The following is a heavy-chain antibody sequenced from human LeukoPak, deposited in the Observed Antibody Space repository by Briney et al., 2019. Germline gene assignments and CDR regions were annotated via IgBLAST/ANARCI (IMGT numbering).Heavy chain of an antibody. CDR1: GFTFSTYT. CDR2: ISGSSNSI. D-gene: IGHD4-17*01. J-gene: IGHJ4*02. V-gene: IGHV3-21*01. Sequence: AGGSLRLSCAASGFTFSTYTMNGVRQAPGKGLEWVSSISGSSNSIYYTDSVKGRFTISRDNARNSLYLQMNSLRAEDTAVYYCARDLYGDFSFDYWGQGTLVTVSS. CDR3: ARDLYGDFSFDY.